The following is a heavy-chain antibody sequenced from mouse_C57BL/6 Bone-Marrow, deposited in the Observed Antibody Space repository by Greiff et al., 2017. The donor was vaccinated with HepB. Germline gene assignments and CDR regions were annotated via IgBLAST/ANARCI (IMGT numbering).Heavy chain of an antibody. J-gene: IGHJ4*01. V-gene: IGHV1-82*01. Sequence: QVQLQQSGPELVKPGASVKISCKASGYAFSSSWMNWVKQRPGKGLEWIGRIYPGDGDTNYNGKFKGKATLTADKSSSTAYMQLSSLTSEDSAVYFCARNYDYGRRDWCAMDYWGQGTSVTVSS. D-gene: IGHD2-4*01. CDR1: GYAFSSSW. CDR2: IYPGDGDT. CDR3: ARNYDYGRRDWCAMDY.